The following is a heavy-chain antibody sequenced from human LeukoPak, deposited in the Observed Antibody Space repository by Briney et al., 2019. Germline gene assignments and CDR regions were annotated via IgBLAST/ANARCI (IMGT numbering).Heavy chain of an antibody. CDR1: GFTFSNAW. V-gene: IGHV3-15*01. Sequence: GGSLRLSCAASGFTFSNAWMSWVRQAPREALEWVGRIKSKTDGGTTDYAAPVKGRFTISRDDSKNTLYLQMDSLKTEDTAVYYCTTPRVGATTKDYWGQGTLVTVCS. CDR3: TTPRVGATTKDY. J-gene: IGHJ4*02. D-gene: IGHD1-26*01. CDR2: IKSKTDGGTT.